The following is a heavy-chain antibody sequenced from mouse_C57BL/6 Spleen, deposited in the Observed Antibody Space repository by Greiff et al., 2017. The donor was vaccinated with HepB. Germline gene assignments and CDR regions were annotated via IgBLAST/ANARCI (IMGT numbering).Heavy chain of an antibody. V-gene: IGHV1-81*01. CDR3: ARSGTTVVGSYWYFDV. D-gene: IGHD1-1*01. Sequence: VQLQQSGAELARPGASVKLSCKASGYTFTSYGISWVKQRTGQGLEWIGEIYPRSGNTYYNEKFKGKATLTADKSSSTAYMELRSVTSEDSAVYFCARSGTTVVGSYWYFDVWGTGTTVTVSS. J-gene: IGHJ1*03. CDR1: GYTFTSYG. CDR2: IYPRSGNT.